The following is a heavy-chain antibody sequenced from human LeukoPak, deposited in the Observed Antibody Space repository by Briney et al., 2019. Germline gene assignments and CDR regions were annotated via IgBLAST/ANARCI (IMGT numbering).Heavy chain of an antibody. V-gene: IGHV3-64*01. CDR1: GFTFSSYA. CDR2: ISSNGGST. J-gene: IGHJ3*02. CDR3: ARGVGPFDI. Sequence: GGSLRLSCAASGFTFSSYAMHWVRQAPGRGLEYVSAISSNGGSTYYANSVKGRFTISRDNSKNTLYLQMGSLRAEDMAVYYCARGVGPFDIWVQGTMVTVSS. D-gene: IGHD2-15*01.